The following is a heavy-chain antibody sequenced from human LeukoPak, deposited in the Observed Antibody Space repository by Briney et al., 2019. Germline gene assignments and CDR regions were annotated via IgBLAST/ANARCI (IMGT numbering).Heavy chain of an antibody. D-gene: IGHD3-3*01. CDR1: GFTIHSFA. Sequence: HPGGSLRLSCIASGFTIHSFAMSWVRQAPGKGLEWVSGFSPTGERIDYVDSVRGRFTISRDDSKNTLFLQMNSLRAEDTAVYYCAKSRSDGWGQGTLVTVSS. CDR3: AKSRSDG. V-gene: IGHV3-23*01. CDR2: FSPTGERI. J-gene: IGHJ4*02.